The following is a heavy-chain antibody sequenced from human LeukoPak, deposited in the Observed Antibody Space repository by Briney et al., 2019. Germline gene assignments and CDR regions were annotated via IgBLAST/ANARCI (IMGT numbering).Heavy chain of an antibody. V-gene: IGHV4-4*07. D-gene: IGHD3-10*01. CDR2: IYTSGST. CDR1: GGSISSYY. Sequence: SETLSLTCTVSGGSISSYYWSWIRQPAGKGLEWIGRIYTSGSTNYNPSPKSRVTMSVDTSKNQFSLKLSSVTAADTAVYYCAREAVAYYYGSGSYWPYDYWGQGTLVTVSS. J-gene: IGHJ4*02. CDR3: AREAVAYYYGSGSYWPYDY.